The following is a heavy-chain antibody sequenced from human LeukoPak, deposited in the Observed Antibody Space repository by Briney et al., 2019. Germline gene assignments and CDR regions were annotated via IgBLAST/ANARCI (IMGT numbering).Heavy chain of an antibody. CDR1: GGSISSGDYY. V-gene: IGHV4-30-4*01. D-gene: IGHD4-17*01. CDR3: AGVKSGTVTEPDFDY. Sequence: PSETLSLTCTVSGGSISSGDYYWTWIRQPPGKGLEWIGYIYKTGSSYSNPSLKSRVIISVDTFKNQFSLKLSSVTPADTAVYYCAGVKSGTVTEPDFDYWGQGTLVTVSS. CDR2: IYKTGSS. J-gene: IGHJ4*02.